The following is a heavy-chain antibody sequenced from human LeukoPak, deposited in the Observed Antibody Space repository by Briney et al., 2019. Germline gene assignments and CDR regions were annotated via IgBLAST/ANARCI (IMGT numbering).Heavy chain of an antibody. V-gene: IGHV1-2*02. CDR2: INPNSGGT. J-gene: IGHJ1*01. Sequence: ASVNVSFKASGYTFTVYYMHWVRQAPGQGLEWMGWINPNSGGTNYAQKFQGRVTMTRDTSISTAYMELSRLRSDDTAVYYCAREPLPSNYYDSSGLFWGQGTLVTVSS. CDR3: AREPLPSNYYDSSGLF. CDR1: GYTFTVYY. D-gene: IGHD3-22*01.